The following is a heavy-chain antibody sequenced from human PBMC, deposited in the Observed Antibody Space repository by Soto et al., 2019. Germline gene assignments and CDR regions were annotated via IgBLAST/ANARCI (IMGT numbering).Heavy chain of an antibody. J-gene: IGHJ4*02. V-gene: IGHV1-8*01. CDR2: INPTSEYT. CDR3: ARQVHPGYCSD. D-gene: IGHD6-19*01. Sequence: ASVKVSCKASGYTFTSYDINWVRQAPGQGLEWVGWINPTSEYTAHAQKFQGRVTLTREISTATAYMELSSLTSEDTADYFCARQVHPGYCSDWGPVTQVTVS. CDR1: GYTFTSYD.